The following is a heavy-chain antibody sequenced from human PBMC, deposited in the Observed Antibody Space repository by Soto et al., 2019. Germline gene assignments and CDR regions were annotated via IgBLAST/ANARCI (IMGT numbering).Heavy chain of an antibody. CDR2: IIPILGIA. CDR3: ARDREVTTNYSCIDV. Sequence: SVKVSCKASGGTFSSYTISWVRQAPGQGLEWMGRIIPILGIANYAQKFQGRVTITADKSTSTAYMELSSLRSEDTVVYYCARDREVTTNYSCIDVWGQGTTVTVSS. V-gene: IGHV1-69*04. CDR1: GGTFSSYT. D-gene: IGHD4-17*01. J-gene: IGHJ6*02.